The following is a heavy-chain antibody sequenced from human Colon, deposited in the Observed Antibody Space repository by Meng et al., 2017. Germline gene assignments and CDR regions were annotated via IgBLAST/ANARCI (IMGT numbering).Heavy chain of an antibody. D-gene: IGHD3-22*01. CDR1: GDSVSSNSAA. CDR2: TYYRFKWYN. V-gene: IGHV6-1*01. J-gene: IGHJ5*02. Sequence: SETLSLTCAISGDSVSSNSAAWNWIRQSPSRGLEWLGRTYYRFKWYNDYAVSVKSRITINPDTSKNQFSLQLNSVTPEDTSVYYCARDRDYYDSSGYSMGYNWFDPWGQGTLVTVSS. CDR3: ARDRDYYDSSGYSMGYNWFDP.